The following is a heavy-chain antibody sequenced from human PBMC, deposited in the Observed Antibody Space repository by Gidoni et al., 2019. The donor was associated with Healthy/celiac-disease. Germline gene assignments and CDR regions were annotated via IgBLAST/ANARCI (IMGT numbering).Heavy chain of an antibody. J-gene: IGHJ4*02. V-gene: IGHV3-30-3*01. CDR1: GFTFSSYA. D-gene: IGHD3-22*01. CDR2: ISYDGSNK. Sequence: QVQLVESGGGVVQPGRSLRLSCAASGFTFSSYAMHWVRQAPGKGLEWVAVISYDGSNKYYADSVKGRFTISRDNSKNTLYLQMNSLGAEDTAVYSCARDSSAYSSHHDYWGRGTLVTVSS. CDR3: ARDSSAYSSHHDY.